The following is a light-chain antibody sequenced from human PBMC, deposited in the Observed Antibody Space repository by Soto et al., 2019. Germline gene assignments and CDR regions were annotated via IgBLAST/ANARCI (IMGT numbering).Light chain of an antibody. J-gene: IGKJ2*01. V-gene: IGKV1-33*01. Sequence: DIQMTQSPSSLSASVGDRVTITCQASQDISNYLNWYQQKPGKAPKLLIYDASNLETGVPSRFSGSGSGTDFTFTISSLRPEDIATYYCQQYDNLPSYTFGQGTKLEIK. CDR1: QDISNY. CDR2: DAS. CDR3: QQYDNLPSYT.